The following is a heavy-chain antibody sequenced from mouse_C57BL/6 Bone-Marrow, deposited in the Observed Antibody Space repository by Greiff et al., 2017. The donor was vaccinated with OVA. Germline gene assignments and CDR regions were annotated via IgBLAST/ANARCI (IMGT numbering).Heavy chain of an antibody. J-gene: IGHJ4*01. V-gene: IGHV1-80*01. Sequence: VKLMESGAELVKPGASVKISCKASGYAFSSYWMNWVKQRPGKGLEWIGQIYPGDGDTNYNGKFKGKATLTADKSSSTAYMQLSSLTSEDSAVYFCARPYYGRYAMDYWGQGTSVTVSS. CDR2: IYPGDGDT. CDR1: GYAFSSYW. CDR3: ARPYYGRYAMDY. D-gene: IGHD1-1*01.